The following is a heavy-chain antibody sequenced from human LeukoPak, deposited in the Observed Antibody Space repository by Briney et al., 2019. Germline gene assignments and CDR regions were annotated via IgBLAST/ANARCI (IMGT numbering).Heavy chain of an antibody. CDR3: AGTGFKAFNSLDY. J-gene: IGHJ4*02. CDR1: GGSISSGGYY. D-gene: IGHD1-14*01. CDR2: IYYSGST. V-gene: IGHV4-31*03. Sequence: SQTLSLTGTVSGGSISSGGYYWSWIRQHPGKGLEWIGYIYYSGSTYYNPSLKSRVTISVDTSKNQFSLKLSSVTAADTAVYYCAGTGFKAFNSLDYWGQGTLVTVSS.